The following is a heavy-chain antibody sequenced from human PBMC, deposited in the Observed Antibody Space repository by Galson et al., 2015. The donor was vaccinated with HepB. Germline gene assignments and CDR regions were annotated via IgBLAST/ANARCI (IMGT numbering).Heavy chain of an antibody. V-gene: IGHV3-30-3*01. CDR2: ISFDGGNN. J-gene: IGHJ4*02. D-gene: IGHD4-11*01. Sequence: SLRLSCAASGFTFSTYTMHWVRQAPGKGLEWVAVISFDGGNNYYADSVKGRFTVSRDNSKNTLYLQMNSLRVEDTAVYYCARDEATVPFDFWGQGTLVTVSS. CDR3: ARDEATVPFDF. CDR1: GFTFSTYT.